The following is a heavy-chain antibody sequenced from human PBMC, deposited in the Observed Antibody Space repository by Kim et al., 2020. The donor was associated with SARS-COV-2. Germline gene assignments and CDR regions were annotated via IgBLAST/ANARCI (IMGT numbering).Heavy chain of an antibody. CDR1: GFTFSSYA. Sequence: GGSLRLSCAASGFTFSSYAMSWVRQAPGKGLEWVSAISGSGGSTYYADSVKGRFTISRDNSKNTLYLQMNSLRAEDTAVYYCAKAPPADIVVVVAATPKYYFDYWGQGTLVTVSS. J-gene: IGHJ4*02. CDR3: AKAPPADIVVVVAATPKYYFDY. CDR2: ISGSGGST. D-gene: IGHD2-15*01. V-gene: IGHV3-23*01.